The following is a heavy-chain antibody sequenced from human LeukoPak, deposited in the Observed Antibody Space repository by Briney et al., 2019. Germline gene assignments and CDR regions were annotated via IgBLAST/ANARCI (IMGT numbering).Heavy chain of an antibody. J-gene: IGHJ5*02. V-gene: IGHV3-30*03. CDR3: ARDGSIAVKNWFDP. CDR2: ISYDGSNK. CDR1: GFTFSSYG. D-gene: IGHD6-19*01. Sequence: GGSLRLSCAASGFTFSSYGMHWVRQAPGKGLEWVAVISYDGSNKYYADSVKGRFTISRDNSKNTLYLQMNSLRAEDTAVYYCARDGSIAVKNWFDPWGQGTLVTVSS.